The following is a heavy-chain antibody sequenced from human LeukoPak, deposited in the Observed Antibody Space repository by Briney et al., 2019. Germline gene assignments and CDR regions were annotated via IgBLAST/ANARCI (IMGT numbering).Heavy chain of an antibody. V-gene: IGHV3-66*02. Sequence: GGSLRLSCAASGFTVSSKYMSWVRQAPGKGLEWVSVIYSGGSTYYADSVKGRFTISRDNSKNTPYLQMNSLRAEDTAVYYCARGICTYGVCYPAPHYYWGQDTLVSVP. D-gene: IGHD2-8*01. J-gene: IGHJ4*02. CDR1: GFTVSSKY. CDR2: IYSGGST. CDR3: ARGICTYGVCYPAPHYY.